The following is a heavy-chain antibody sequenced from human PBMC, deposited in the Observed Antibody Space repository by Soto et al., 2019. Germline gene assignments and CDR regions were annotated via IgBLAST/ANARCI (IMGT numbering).Heavy chain of an antibody. J-gene: IGHJ3*02. V-gene: IGHV3-23*01. CDR3: APHVHCSGGSCHYDAFDI. CDR2: IRDGGEST. CDR1: GFIFGNYM. D-gene: IGHD2-15*01. Sequence: EVQLLESGGGLVQPGGSLRLSCAVSGFIFGNYMMTWVRQAPGKGLEWVSTIRDGGESTYYADSVKGRFTISRDNSKNTLYLQMDSRGVEDTAVYYCAPHVHCSGGSCHYDAFDIRGQGTMVTVSS.